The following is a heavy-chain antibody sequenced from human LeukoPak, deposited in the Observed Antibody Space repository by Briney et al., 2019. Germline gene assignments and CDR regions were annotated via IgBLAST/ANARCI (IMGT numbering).Heavy chain of an antibody. CDR1: GGSISSSSYY. CDR2: IYYSGST. D-gene: IGHD6-13*01. Sequence: SETLSLTCTVSGGSISSSSYYWGWIRQPPGKGLEWIGSIYYSGSTYYNPSLKSRVTISVDTSKNQFSLKLSSVTAADTAVYYCARGYSSSWFVYWGRGTLVTVSS. V-gene: IGHV4-39*07. CDR3: ARGYSSSWFVY. J-gene: IGHJ4*02.